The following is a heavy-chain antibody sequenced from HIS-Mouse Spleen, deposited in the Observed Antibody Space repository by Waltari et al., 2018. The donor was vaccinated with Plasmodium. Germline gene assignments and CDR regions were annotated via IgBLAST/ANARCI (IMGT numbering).Heavy chain of an antibody. J-gene: IGHJ2*01. V-gene: IGHV3-7*01. Sequence: EVQLVESGGGLVQPGGSLRLSCAASGFTFSSYWMSWVRQAPGKGLGWVAKIKKDGSEKYYGDSVKGRFTISRDNAKNSLYLQMNSLRAEDTAVYYCASSWYWYFDLWGRGTLVTVSS. CDR2: IKKDGSEK. CDR1: GFTFSSYW. CDR3: ASSWYWYFDL. D-gene: IGHD6-13*01.